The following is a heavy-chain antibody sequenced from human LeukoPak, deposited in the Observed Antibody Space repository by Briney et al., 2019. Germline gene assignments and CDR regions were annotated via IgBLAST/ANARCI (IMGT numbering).Heavy chain of an antibody. D-gene: IGHD2-15*01. CDR3: ARDVSGYCSGGSCYSGFDY. CDR1: GGSFSGYY. V-gene: IGHV4-34*01. J-gene: IGHJ4*02. Sequence: SETLSLTCAVYGGSFSGYYWSWIRQPPGKGLEWIGEINHSGSTNYNPSLKSRVRISVSAATNQFPLKLSSLTAADTAVYYCARDVSGYCSGGSCYSGFDYWGQGTLVTVSS. CDR2: INHSGST.